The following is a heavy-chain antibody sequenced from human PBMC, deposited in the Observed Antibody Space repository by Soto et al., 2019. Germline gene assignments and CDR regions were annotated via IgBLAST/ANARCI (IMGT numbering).Heavy chain of an antibody. J-gene: IGHJ6*02. CDR1: GYTLTSYA. D-gene: IGHD4-17*01. CDR3: ARAGDDYGDYYYYGMDV. CDR2: INAGNGNT. V-gene: IGHV1-3*01. Sequence: ASVKVSCNASGYTLTSYAMNWGRQAPGQRLEWMGWINAGNGNTKYSQKFQGRVTITRDTSASTAYMELSSLRSEDTAVYYCARAGDDYGDYYYYGMDVWGQGTTVTVSS.